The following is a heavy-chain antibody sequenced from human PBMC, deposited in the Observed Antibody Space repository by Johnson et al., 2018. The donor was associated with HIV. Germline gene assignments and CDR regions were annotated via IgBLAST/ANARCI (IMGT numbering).Heavy chain of an antibody. CDR3: AKDHDYGDAFDI. V-gene: IGHV3-7*01. CDR1: GFTFSIAW. D-gene: IGHD4-17*01. J-gene: IGHJ3*02. CDR2: IKQVGSET. Sequence: VQLVESGGGLVKPGGSLRLSCVASGFTFSIAWMSWVRQAPGKGLEWVANIKQVGSETYYADSVKGRFTISRDNSKNTLFLQMNSLRDEDTAVYYCAKDHDYGDAFDIWGQGTMVTVSS.